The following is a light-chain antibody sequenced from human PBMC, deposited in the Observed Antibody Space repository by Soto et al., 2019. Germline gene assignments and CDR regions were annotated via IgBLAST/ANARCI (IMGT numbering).Light chain of an antibody. CDR3: QQYGSSPRT. V-gene: IGKV3-20*01. CDR2: GAS. J-gene: IGKJ1*01. CDR1: QSVSSSY. Sequence: EIVLTQSPGTLSLSPGXRAILSCRASQSVSSSYLAWYQQKPGQAPRLLIYGASNRATGIPDRFSGSGSGTDFTLTISRLEPEDFAVYYCQQYGSSPRTFGQGTKVDIK.